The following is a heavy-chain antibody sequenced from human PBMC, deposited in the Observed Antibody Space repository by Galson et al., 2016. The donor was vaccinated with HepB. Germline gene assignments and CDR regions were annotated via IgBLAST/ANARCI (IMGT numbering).Heavy chain of an antibody. CDR2: ISSLGGT. CDR1: GDSIDSRSYS. D-gene: IGHD4/OR15-4a*01. Sequence: TLSLTCIVSGDSIDSRSYSWDWIRQPPGKGLEWIAVISSLGGTHYNPSLKSRVTISMDIYNSQLYLSLTSATAADKATYYCARRLGDYGAYLADYLDYWSRGTPVTVSS. V-gene: IGHV4-39*01. CDR3: ARRLGDYGAYLADYLDY. J-gene: IGHJ4*02.